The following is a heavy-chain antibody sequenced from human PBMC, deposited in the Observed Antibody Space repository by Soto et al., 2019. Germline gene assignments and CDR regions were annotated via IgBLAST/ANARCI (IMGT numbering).Heavy chain of an antibody. D-gene: IGHD6-13*01. Sequence: GASVKVSCKASGYTFTSYGISWVRQAPGQGLEWMGGIIPIFGTANYAQKFQGRVTITADESTSTAYMELSSLRSEDTAVYYCAGYSSSYFSGWYYWGQGTLVTVSS. CDR1: GYTFTSYG. J-gene: IGHJ4*02. CDR2: IIPIFGTA. CDR3: AGYSSSYFSGWYY. V-gene: IGHV1-69*13.